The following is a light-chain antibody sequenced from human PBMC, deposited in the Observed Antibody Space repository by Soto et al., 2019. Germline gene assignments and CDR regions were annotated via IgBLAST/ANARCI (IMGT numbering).Light chain of an antibody. CDR2: DAS. Sequence: EIVLTQSPDTLSLSPGERATLSCRASQSVSSYLAWYQQKPGKAPRLLIYDASNRATGIPARFRGSGSGTDFTLTLSSLEPEDFAVYYCHQRSNWPPLTFGGGTKVESK. CDR1: QSVSSY. V-gene: IGKV3-11*01. CDR3: HQRSNWPPLT. J-gene: IGKJ4*01.